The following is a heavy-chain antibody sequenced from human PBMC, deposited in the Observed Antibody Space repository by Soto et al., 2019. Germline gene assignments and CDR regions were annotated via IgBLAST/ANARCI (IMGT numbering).Heavy chain of an antibody. J-gene: IGHJ1*01. CDR2: IKSKTDGGTS. CDR3: TTDDPINKN. V-gene: IGHV3-15*01. Sequence: PGGSLRLSCAASGFIFSNAWMIWVRQAPGKGLEWVGRIKSKTDGGTSDFAAPVKGRFTVSRDDLRNTFYLQMNSLKTEDTAVYYCTTDDPINKNWGRGTLVTVSS. CDR1: GFIFSNAW.